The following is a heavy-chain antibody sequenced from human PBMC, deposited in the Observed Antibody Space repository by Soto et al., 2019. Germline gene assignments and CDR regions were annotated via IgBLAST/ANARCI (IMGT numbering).Heavy chain of an antibody. CDR3: AKSFVKTPHLPGYMDV. Sequence: EVQLVESGGSLVQPGRSLRLSCAASGFAFRDFAMHWVRQTPGKGLEWVSGITWNGVAMGYADSVRGRFTISRDDAKNSLYLKMTILRPEDRALYYCAKSFVKTPHLPGYMDVGGKGTSVTVS. V-gene: IGHV3-9*01. J-gene: IGHJ6*03. CDR1: GFAFRDFA. CDR2: ITWNGVAM.